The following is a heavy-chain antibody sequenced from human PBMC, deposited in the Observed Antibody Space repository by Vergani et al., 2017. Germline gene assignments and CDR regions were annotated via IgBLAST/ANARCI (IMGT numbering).Heavy chain of an antibody. V-gene: IGHV3-7*01. CDR2: IKQDGSEK. D-gene: IGHD2-15*01. CDR1: GGSITSSSYY. Sequence: LHLQESGPGLVKPSETLSLTCTVSGGSITSSSYYWGWIRQPPGKGLEWVANIKQDGSEKYYVDSVKGRFTISRDNAKNSLYLQMNSLRAEDTAVYYCARDTIVVVEAATGRYYYYGMDVWGQGTTVTVSS. CDR3: ARDTIVVVEAATGRYYYYGMDV. J-gene: IGHJ6*02.